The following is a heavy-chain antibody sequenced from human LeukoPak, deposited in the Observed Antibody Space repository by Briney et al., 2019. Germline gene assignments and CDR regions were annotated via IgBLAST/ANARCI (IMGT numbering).Heavy chain of an antibody. V-gene: IGHV3-23*01. CDR1: GFTFNSYA. D-gene: IGHD6-19*01. CDR3: IGGYSSAWYNWFDP. J-gene: IGHJ5*02. CDR2: ISGSGDST. Sequence: GGSLRLSCATSGFTFNSYAMSWVRQAPGKGLEWVSTISGSGDSTYYADSVKGRFTISRDNSKNTLYLQMNSLGGDDTAVYYCIGGYSSAWYNWFDPWGQGTLVTVSS.